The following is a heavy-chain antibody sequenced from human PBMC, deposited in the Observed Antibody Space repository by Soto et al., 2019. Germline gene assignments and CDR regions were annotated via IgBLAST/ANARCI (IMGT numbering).Heavy chain of an antibody. CDR2: IYSGGST. J-gene: IGHJ6*03. CDR3: ARVPKYYDFWSGSYYMDV. V-gene: IGHV3-53*04. CDR1: GFTVSSNY. Sequence: GSLRLSCAASGFTVSSNYMSWVRQAPGKGLEWVSVIYSGGSTYYADSVKGRFTISRHNSKNTLYLQMNSLRAEDTAVYYCARVPKYYDFWSGSYYMDVWGKGTTVTVSS. D-gene: IGHD3-3*01.